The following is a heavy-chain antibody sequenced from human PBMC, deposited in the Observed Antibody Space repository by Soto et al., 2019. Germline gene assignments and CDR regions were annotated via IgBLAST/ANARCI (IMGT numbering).Heavy chain of an antibody. J-gene: IGHJ6*03. V-gene: IGHV1-69*08. CDR1: GGTFSSYT. CDR3: ARDDPYSSSWYAYYYYMDV. D-gene: IGHD6-13*01. CDR2: IIPILGIA. Sequence: QVQLVQSGAEVKKPGPSVKVSCKASGGTFSSYTISWVRQAPGQGLEWMGRIIPILGIANYAQKFQGRVTITADKSTSTAYMELSSLRSEDTAVYYCARDDPYSSSWYAYYYYMDVWGKGTTVTVSS.